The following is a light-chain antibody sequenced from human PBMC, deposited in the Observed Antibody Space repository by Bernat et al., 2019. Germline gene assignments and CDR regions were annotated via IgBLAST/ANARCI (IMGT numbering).Light chain of an antibody. V-gene: IGKV3-15*01. CDR3: QQHNNWPPT. J-gene: IGKJ3*01. CDR1: QSVAGN. Sequence: VMTQSPATLSVSPGERATLSCRASQSVAGNLAWYQQKPGQAPRLLIFAASTRATGVPARFSGSGSETEFTLTISSLQFEDFAVYYCQQHNNWPPTFGPGTKVDI. CDR2: AAS.